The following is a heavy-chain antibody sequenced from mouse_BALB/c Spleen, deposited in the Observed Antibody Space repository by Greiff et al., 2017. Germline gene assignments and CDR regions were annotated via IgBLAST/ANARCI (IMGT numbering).Heavy chain of an antibody. J-gene: IGHJ3*01. D-gene: IGHD1-2*01. CDR2: ISSGGST. CDR3: ANYGWAY. V-gene: IGHV5-6-5*01. CDR1: GFTFSSYA. Sequence: EVHLVESGGGLVKPGGSLKLSCAASGFTFSSYAMSWVRQTPEKRLEWVASISSGGSTYYPDSVKGRFTISRDNARNILYLQMSSLRSEDTAMYYCANYGWAYWGQGTLVTVSA.